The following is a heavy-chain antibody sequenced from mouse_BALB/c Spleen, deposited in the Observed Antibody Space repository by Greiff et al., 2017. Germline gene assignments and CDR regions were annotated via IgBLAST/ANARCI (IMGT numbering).Heavy chain of an antibody. D-gene: IGHD2-14*01. CDR2: ISSGGSYT. CDR3: ARQDYRYDDGFDY. J-gene: IGHJ2*01. Sequence: EVKVVESGGDLVKPGGSLKLSCAASGFTFSSYGMSWVRQTPDKRLEWVATISSGGSYTYYPDSVKGRFTISRDNAKNTLYLQMSSLKSEETAMYYCARQDYRYDDGFDYWGQGTTLTVSS. CDR1: GFTFSSYG. V-gene: IGHV5-6*01.